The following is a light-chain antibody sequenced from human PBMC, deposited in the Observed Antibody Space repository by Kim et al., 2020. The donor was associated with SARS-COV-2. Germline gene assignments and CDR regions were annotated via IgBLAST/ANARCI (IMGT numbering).Light chain of an antibody. V-gene: IGKV3-15*01. Sequence: EIVMTQSPVTLSVSPGERATLSCRASQSVSTNLAWYQQKSGQAPRLLIYGASTRATGIPARFSGSGSGTEFTLTISSLQSEDFAVYYCQQYNDWYTFGQGTKLEI. CDR1: QSVSTN. J-gene: IGKJ2*01. CDR2: GAS. CDR3: QQYNDWYT.